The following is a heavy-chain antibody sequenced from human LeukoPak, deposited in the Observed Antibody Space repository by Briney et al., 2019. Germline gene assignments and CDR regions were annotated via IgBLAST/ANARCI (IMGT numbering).Heavy chain of an antibody. D-gene: IGHD4-23*01. CDR2: SSGSGVST. CDR1: GFTFSNYA. V-gene: IGHV3-23*01. CDR3: ARDPAGGTFDY. J-gene: IGHJ4*02. Sequence: PGGSLRLSCAASGFTFSNYAMTWVRQAPGQGLEWVSVSSGSGVSTYYADSVKGRFTISRDNSKNTLYLQMNSLRAEDTAVYYCARDPAGGTFDYWGQGTLVTVSS.